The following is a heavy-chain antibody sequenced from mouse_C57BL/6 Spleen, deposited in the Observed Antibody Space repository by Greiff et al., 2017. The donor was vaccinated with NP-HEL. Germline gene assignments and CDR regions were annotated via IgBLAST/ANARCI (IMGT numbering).Heavy chain of an antibody. J-gene: IGHJ1*03. CDR3: ARSRYYGSSPDWYFDV. Sequence: QVQLQQPGAELVKPGASVKLSCKASGYTFTSYWMHWVKQRPGQGLEWIGMIHPNSGSTNYNEKFKSKATLTVDKSSSTDDMQLRSLTSEDSAVYYCARSRYYGSSPDWYFDVWGTGTTVTVSS. D-gene: IGHD1-1*01. V-gene: IGHV1-64*01. CDR1: GYTFTSYW. CDR2: IHPNSGST.